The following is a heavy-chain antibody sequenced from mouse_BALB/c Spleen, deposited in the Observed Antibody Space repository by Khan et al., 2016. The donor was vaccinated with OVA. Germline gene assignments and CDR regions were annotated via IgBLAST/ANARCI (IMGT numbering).Heavy chain of an antibody. Sequence: VQLKESGPELVKPGASVQISCKASGYSFTGYFMNWVMQSHGKSLEWIGRINPHIGETFYNQKFKGKATLTVDEYSSTAHMELRSLSSEDSAVYYCARIHRSDFDYWGQGTTVTVSS. CDR3: ARIHRSDFDY. V-gene: IGHV1-20*02. CDR1: GYSFTGYF. CDR2: INPHIGET. J-gene: IGHJ2*01. D-gene: IGHD1-1*01.